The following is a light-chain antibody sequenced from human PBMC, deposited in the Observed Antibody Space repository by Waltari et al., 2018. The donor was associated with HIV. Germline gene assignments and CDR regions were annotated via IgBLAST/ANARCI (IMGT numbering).Light chain of an antibody. J-gene: IGKJ4*01. CDR1: QSMSDG. CDR2: KAS. Sequence: DIQMTQSPSTLSASVGDRVTITCRASQSMSDGLAWYQQKPGKAPKLLIYKASSLESGVPSRFSGSASGTEFTLTISSLQPDDFATYYCQQYHSFALTFGGGTKVEIK. V-gene: IGKV1-5*03. CDR3: QQYHSFALT.